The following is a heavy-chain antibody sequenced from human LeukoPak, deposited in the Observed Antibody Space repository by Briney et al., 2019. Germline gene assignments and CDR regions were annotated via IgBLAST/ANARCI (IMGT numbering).Heavy chain of an antibody. CDR3: AKDWLVVGANPGLFDY. D-gene: IGHD1-26*01. Sequence: GGSLRLSCAASGFTFSNYWMGLGRQAAGKGLEWVANIKEDGSQEHDVDSVKGRFTFSSDNAKKLLLQQMNRMRAEDAADYCCAKDWLVVGANPGLFDYWGQGTLVTVSS. CDR2: IKEDGSQE. CDR1: GFTFSNYW. V-gene: IGHV3-7*01. J-gene: IGHJ4*02.